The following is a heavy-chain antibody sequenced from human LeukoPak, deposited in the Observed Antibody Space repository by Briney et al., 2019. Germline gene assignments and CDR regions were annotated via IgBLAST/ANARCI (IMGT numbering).Heavy chain of an antibody. J-gene: IGHJ4*02. D-gene: IGHD2-15*01. CDR2: ISWNSGSI. V-gene: IGHV3-9*01. CDR1: GFTFDDYA. CDR3: AKGRKEAVVAALDY. Sequence: GGSLRLSCAASGFTFDDYAMHWVRQAPGKGLEWVSGISWNSGSIGYADSVKGRFTISRDNAKNSLYLQMNSLRAEDTALYYCAKGRKEAVVAALDYWGQGTLVTVSS.